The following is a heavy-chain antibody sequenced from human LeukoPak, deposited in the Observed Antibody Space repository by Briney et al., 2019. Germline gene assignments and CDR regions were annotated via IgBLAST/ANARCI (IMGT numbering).Heavy chain of an antibody. V-gene: IGHV4-34*01. CDR2: INHSGST. D-gene: IGHD6-13*01. CDR3: ARDARIAAAGPNFDY. Sequence: SETLSLTCAVYGGSFSGYYWSWIRQPPGKGLEWIGEINHSGSTNYNPSLKSRVTISVDTSKNQFSLKLSSVTAADTAVYYCARDARIAAAGPNFDYWGQGTLVTVS. J-gene: IGHJ4*02. CDR1: GGSFSGYY.